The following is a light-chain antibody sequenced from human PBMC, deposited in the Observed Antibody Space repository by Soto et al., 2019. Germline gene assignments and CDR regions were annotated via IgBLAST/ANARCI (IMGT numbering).Light chain of an antibody. J-gene: IGLJ2*01. V-gene: IGLV4-69*01. CDR1: SRHSRYA. CDR2: VNSDASH. Sequence: QPALTQSASASASLGDSVKLTCTLSSRHSRYAIACHQQQPQKGPRYLMKVNSDASHHKGDGIPDRFSASSSGAERYLTISSLQSEDEADYYCQNWGAGIRVFGGGTKLTVL. CDR3: QNWGAGIRV.